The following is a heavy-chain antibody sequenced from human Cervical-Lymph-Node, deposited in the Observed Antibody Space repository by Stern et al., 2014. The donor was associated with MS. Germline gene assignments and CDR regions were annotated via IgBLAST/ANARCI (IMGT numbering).Heavy chain of an antibody. J-gene: IGHJ4*02. CDR2: VYYSGAT. V-gene: IGHV4-39*01. D-gene: IGHD2-8*02. Sequence: QVQLQESGPGLVKPSETLSLTCAVSGDSISSYTHYWAWIRQPPGKGLEWIGSVYYSGATHYKPSLKSPVTISVDTSKNHFSLGLNSVTAADTAVYYCAKHACTGAACPFDLWGQGTLVTVSS. CDR1: GDSISSYTHY. CDR3: AKHACTGAACPFDL.